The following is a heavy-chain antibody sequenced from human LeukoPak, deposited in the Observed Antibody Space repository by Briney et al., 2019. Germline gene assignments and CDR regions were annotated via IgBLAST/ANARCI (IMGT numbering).Heavy chain of an antibody. J-gene: IGHJ6*02. CDR2: IIPIFGTA. CDR3: AREGVEQQLVLVDYYYYGMGV. CDR1: GGTFSSYA. D-gene: IGHD6-13*01. Sequence: GASVKVSCKASGGTFSSYAISWVRQAPGQGLEWMGGIIPIFGTANYAQKFQGRVTITADESTSTAYMELSSLRSEDTAVYYCAREGVEQQLVLVDYYYYGMGVWGQGTTVTVSS. V-gene: IGHV1-69*13.